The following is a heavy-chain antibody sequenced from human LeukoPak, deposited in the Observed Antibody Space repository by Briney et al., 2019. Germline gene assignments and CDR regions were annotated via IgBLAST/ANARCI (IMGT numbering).Heavy chain of an antibody. CDR2: INTDGTVT. CDR1: GFTFSKYW. V-gene: IGHV3-74*01. CDR3: ATKQWLAPPPDS. J-gene: IGHJ4*02. Sequence: RPGGSLRLSCAASGFTFSKYWMLLVRQAPGKGLESVSRINTDGTVTTYADSVKGRFTVSRDNADNTMFLQMNSVRDRDTAVYYCATKQWLAPPPDSWGEGAPVTVPS. D-gene: IGHD6-19*01.